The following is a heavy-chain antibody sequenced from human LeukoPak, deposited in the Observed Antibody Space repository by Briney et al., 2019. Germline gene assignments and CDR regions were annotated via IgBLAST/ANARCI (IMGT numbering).Heavy chain of an antibody. CDR2: ITGSTNGI. CDR3: ARARVASVYGSGREYYFDY. Sequence: GGSLGLSCAASGFTFTSYTMKWLRQAPGKGLEWASSITGSTNGIYYADSVKGRFTISRDNAKNSLSLQMNSLRADDTAVYYCARARVASVYGSGREYYFDYWGQGALVTVSS. CDR1: GFTFTSYT. D-gene: IGHD3-10*01. V-gene: IGHV3-21*01. J-gene: IGHJ4*02.